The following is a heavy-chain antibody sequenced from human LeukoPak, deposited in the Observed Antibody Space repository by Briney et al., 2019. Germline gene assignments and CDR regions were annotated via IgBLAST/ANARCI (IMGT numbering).Heavy chain of an antibody. CDR2: ISAYNGNT. V-gene: IGHV1-18*01. Sequence: GASVKVSCKASGYTFTSYGISWVRQAPGQGLEWMGWISAYNGNTNYAQKLQGRVTMTTDTSTSTAYMELRSPRSDDTAVYYCARHGRTFISVAGTGVDYWGQGTLVTVSS. CDR1: GYTFTSYG. CDR3: ARHGRTFISVAGTGVDY. J-gene: IGHJ4*02. D-gene: IGHD6-19*01.